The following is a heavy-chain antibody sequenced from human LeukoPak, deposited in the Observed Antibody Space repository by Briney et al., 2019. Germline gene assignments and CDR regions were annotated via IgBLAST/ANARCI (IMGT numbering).Heavy chain of an antibody. Sequence: GASVKVSCKVSGYTLTELSMHWVRQAPGKGLEWMGGFDPEDGETMYAQKFKGRMTMTEDTSSDTGYMELSSLRSEDTAVYFCATGPKTGSGSIAFDMWGQGTTVSVSS. CDR2: FDPEDGET. D-gene: IGHD3-10*01. CDR1: GYTLTELS. J-gene: IGHJ3*02. CDR3: ATGPKTGSGSIAFDM. V-gene: IGHV1-24*01.